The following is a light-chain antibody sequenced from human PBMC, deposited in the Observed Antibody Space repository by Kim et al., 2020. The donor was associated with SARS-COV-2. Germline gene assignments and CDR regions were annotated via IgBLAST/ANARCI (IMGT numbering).Light chain of an antibody. CDR1: SLRSYY. J-gene: IGLJ3*02. CDR3: NSRDRSGNHGV. CDR2: CEE. V-gene: IGLV3-19*01. Sequence: SSELTQDPAVSVALGQTVRITCQGDSLRSYYASWYQKKPGQAPVLVSYCEENPPSGLPDLVSGSSSRNTASLTITGAQAGEEADYYCNSRDRSGNHGVFG.